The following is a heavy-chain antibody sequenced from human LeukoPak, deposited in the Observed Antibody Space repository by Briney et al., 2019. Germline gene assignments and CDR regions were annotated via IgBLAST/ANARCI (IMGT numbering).Heavy chain of an antibody. J-gene: IGHJ4*02. Sequence: AASVKVSCKASGYTFTRYSISWVRQAPGQGLEWMGWISGYNGNTNYAQKLQGRVTMTTDTSTSTAYVELRSLRSDDTAVYYCARTIPDAAYFDYWGQGTLVTVSS. CDR3: ARTIPDAAYFDY. D-gene: IGHD2-15*01. CDR2: ISGYNGNT. CDR1: GYTFTRYS. V-gene: IGHV1-18*01.